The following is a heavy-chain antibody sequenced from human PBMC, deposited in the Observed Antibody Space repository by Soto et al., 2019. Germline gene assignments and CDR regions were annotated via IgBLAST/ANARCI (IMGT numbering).Heavy chain of an antibody. CDR2: IYHSGST. D-gene: IGHD3-3*01. CDR3: TETYGGSGYYRN. V-gene: IGHV4-4*02. J-gene: IGHJ4*02. CDR1: GGTISSSNW. Sequence: SETLYLTCAVSGGTISSSNWWSWVRQPPGKGLEWIGEIYHSGSTNYNPSLKSRVTISVDKSKNQFSLKLSSVTAADTAVYYCTETYGGSGYYRNWGQGTLVTVSS.